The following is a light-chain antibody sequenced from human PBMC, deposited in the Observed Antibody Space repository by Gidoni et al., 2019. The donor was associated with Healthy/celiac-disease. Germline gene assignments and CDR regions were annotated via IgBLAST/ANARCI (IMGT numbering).Light chain of an antibody. Sequence: DIQMTQSPSTLSASVGDRVTITCRASQSISSWLAWYQQKPGKAPKLLIYKASSLESGVPSRFSGSGSGTEFTLTISSLQPDDFATYYCQQYNSYSPWKVXQGTKVEIK. J-gene: IGKJ1*01. CDR3: QQYNSYSPWK. CDR1: QSISSW. CDR2: KAS. V-gene: IGKV1-5*03.